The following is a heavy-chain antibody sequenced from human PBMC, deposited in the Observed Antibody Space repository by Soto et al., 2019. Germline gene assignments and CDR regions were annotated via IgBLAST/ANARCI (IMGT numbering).Heavy chain of an antibody. V-gene: IGHV3-30*18. J-gene: IGHJ4*02. CDR2: ISYDGSNK. D-gene: IGHD3-22*01. Sequence: PGGPLRRSCAASGFNFSSYGVHWVRQAPGKGLEWVAVISYDGSNKHYADSVKGRFTISRDNSKKTLDLQMNSLRAEDTAVYYCAKDTYYYDRSGYYTYDYWGQGTLVTVS. CDR1: GFNFSSYG. CDR3: AKDTYYYDRSGYYTYDY.